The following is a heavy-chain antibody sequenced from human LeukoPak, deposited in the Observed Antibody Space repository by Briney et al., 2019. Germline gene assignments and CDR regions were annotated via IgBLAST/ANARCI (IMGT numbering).Heavy chain of an antibody. CDR3: ARLHYDFWNWFDP. D-gene: IGHD3-3*01. CDR1: GYTFTSYG. Sequence: SVKVSCKASGYTFTSYGISWVRQAPGQGLEWMGGIIPIFGTANYAQKFQGRVTITTDESTSTAYMELSSLRSEDTAVHYCARLHYDFWNWFDPWGQGTLVTVSS. V-gene: IGHV1-69*05. CDR2: IIPIFGTA. J-gene: IGHJ5*02.